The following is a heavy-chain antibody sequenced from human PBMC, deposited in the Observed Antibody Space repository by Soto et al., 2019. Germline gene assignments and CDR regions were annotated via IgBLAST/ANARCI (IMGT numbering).Heavy chain of an antibody. D-gene: IGHD6-13*01. CDR1: GFTFSSYG. CDR3: ARGRGIPPPFDY. J-gene: IGHJ4*02. CDR2: IWYDGSNK. Sequence: GGSLRLSCAASGFTFSSYGMHWVRQAPGKGLEWVAVIWYDGSNKYYADSVKGRFTISRDNSKNTLYLQMNSLRAEDTAVYYCARGRGIPPPFDYWGQGTLVTVS. V-gene: IGHV3-33*01.